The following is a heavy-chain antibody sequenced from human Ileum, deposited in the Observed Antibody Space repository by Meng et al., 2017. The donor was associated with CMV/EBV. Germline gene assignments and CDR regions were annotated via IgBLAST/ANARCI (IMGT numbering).Heavy chain of an antibody. Sequence: RRSCAASGFTFGDYYMTWIRQAPGKGLEWISYITGPGSTIYYADSVKGRFTISRDNAKNSLYLQMNSLRAEDTAVYYCARGNYGFDYWGQGTLVTVSS. CDR3: ARGNYGFDY. CDR1: GFTFGDYY. J-gene: IGHJ4*02. V-gene: IGHV3-11*01. D-gene: IGHD4-17*01. CDR2: ITGPGSTI.